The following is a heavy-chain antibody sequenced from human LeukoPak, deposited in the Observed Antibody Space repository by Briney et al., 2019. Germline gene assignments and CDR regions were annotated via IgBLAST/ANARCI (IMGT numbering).Heavy chain of an antibody. V-gene: IGHV1-2*02. CDR2: INPNSGDT. CDR1: GCIFTVYY. Sequence: ASVTVSCTASGCIFTVYYIHWVRQAPGQGLEWVGWINPNSGDTNYAQNFQGRVTMTRDTSISTAYLELRRLRSDDTAVYYCARGAPDYWGQGTLVTVSS. J-gene: IGHJ4*02. CDR3: ARGAPDY.